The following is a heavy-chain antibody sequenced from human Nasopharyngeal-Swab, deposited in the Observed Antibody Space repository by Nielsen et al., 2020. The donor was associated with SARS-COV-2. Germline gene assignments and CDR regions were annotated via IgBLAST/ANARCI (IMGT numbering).Heavy chain of an antibody. V-gene: IGHV4-30-4*01. CDR1: GGSIGSGSYY. CDR2: ISSGGTT. Sequence: SETLSLTCAVSGGSIGSGSYYWSWIRQPPGKGLAWIGYISSGGTTYYNPSLKRRVSISLETSKSQFPLKLSSVTAADTAVYYCARADPWEWSDYFYGMGVWGQGTTVTVSS. D-gene: IGHD3-3*01. J-gene: IGHJ6*02. CDR3: ARADPWEWSDYFYGMGV.